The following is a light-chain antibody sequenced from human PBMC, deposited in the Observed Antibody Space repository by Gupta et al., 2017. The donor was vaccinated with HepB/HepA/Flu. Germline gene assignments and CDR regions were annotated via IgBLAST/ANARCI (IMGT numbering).Light chain of an antibody. CDR1: SPNIGSNT. V-gene: IGLV1-44*01. Sequence: QSVLTQPPSASGTPGQRVTISCSGCSPNIGSNTVNWYQQLPGTAPKLLIYSNNQRPSGVPDRFSGSKSGTSASLAISGLQSEDEADYYCAAWDDSLNGSVVFGGGTKLTVL. CDR3: AAWDDSLNGSVV. CDR2: SNN. J-gene: IGLJ2*01.